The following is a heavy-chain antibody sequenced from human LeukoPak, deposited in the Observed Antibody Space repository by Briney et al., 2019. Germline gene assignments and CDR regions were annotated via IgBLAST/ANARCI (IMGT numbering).Heavy chain of an antibody. CDR1: GFTFSTYW. V-gene: IGHV3-21*01. D-gene: IGHD3-10*01. CDR2: ISSSSSYI. J-gene: IGHJ4*02. Sequence: GGSLRLSCAASGFTFSTYWMTWVRQAPGKGLEWVSSISSSSSYIYYADSVKGRFTISRDNAKNSLYLQMNSLRAEDTAVYYCARAWGGSGSSYYFDYWGQGTLVTVSS. CDR3: ARAWGGSGSSYYFDY.